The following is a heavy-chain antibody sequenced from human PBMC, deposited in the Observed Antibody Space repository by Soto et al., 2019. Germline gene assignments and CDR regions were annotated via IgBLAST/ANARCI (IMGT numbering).Heavy chain of an antibody. J-gene: IGHJ6*02. D-gene: IGHD3-16*01. CDR1: GGSIGHYY. V-gene: IGHV4-59*01. CDR3: ARDAGPDKLSSYGMDV. CDR2: VYHTGTT. Sequence: AVLALTCTASGGSIGHYYLSGIGRPPGRGLQWIGYVYHTGTTTYSPSLKSRVTISVDTSKNQVSLRLNSVTAADTAVYYCARDAGPDKLSSYGMDVWGQGTAVTVSS.